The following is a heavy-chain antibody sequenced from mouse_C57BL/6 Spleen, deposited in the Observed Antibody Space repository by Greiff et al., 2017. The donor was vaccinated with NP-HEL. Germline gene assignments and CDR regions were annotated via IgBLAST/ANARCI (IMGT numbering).Heavy chain of an antibody. J-gene: IGHJ1*03. CDR2: IDPSDSET. CDR1: GYTFTSYW. Sequence: QVQLQQPGAELVRPGSSVKLSCKASGYTFTSYWMHWVKQRPIQGLEWIGNIDPSDSETHYNQKFKDKATLTVDKSSSTAYMQLSSLTSEDSAVYYSARRTPYFSNWYFDVWGTGTTVTVSS. V-gene: IGHV1-52*01. CDR3: ARRTPYFSNWYFDV. D-gene: IGHD2-5*01.